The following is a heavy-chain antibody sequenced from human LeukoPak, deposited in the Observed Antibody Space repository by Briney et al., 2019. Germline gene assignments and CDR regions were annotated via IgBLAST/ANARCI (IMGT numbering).Heavy chain of an antibody. D-gene: IGHD5-12*01. CDR3: ARASGYEKTAFDY. CDR1: GGSFSGYY. J-gene: IGHJ4*02. Sequence: SETLSLTCAVYGGSFSGYYWSWIRQPPGKGLEWIGGINHSGSTNYNPSLKSRVTISVDTSKNQFSLKLSSVTAADTAVYYCARASGYEKTAFDYWGQGTLVTVSS. CDR2: INHSGST. V-gene: IGHV4-34*01.